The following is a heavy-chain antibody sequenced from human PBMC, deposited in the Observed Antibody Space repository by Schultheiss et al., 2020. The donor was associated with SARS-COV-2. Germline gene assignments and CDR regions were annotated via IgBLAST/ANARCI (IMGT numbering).Heavy chain of an antibody. D-gene: IGHD6-19*01. CDR1: GGPISSGDYC. Sequence: SETLSLTCTVSGGPISSGDYCWRWIRQHPGKGLEWIGYIYYSGSTYYNPSLKSRVTISVDTSKNQFSLKLSSVTAADTAVYYCARLPGYSSGWPYYYYYYGMDVWGQGTTVTVSS. V-gene: IGHV4-30-4*01. CDR3: ARLPGYSSGWPYYYYYYGMDV. J-gene: IGHJ6*02. CDR2: IYYSGST.